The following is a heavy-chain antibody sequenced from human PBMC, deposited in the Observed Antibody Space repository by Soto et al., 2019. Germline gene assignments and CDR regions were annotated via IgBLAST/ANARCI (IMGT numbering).Heavy chain of an antibody. CDR3: ARACSSTSCYVRDDAFDI. CDR1: GGSISSGGYY. D-gene: IGHD2-2*01. V-gene: IGHV4-31*03. Sequence: QVQLQESGPGLVKPSQTLSLTCTVSGGSISSGGYYWSWIRQHPGKGLEWIGYIYYSGSTYYNPSRKRRVTIPVDTSKTQFSLKLSSVTAADTAVYYCARACSSTSCYVRDDAFDIWGQGTMVTVSS. J-gene: IGHJ3*02. CDR2: IYYSGST.